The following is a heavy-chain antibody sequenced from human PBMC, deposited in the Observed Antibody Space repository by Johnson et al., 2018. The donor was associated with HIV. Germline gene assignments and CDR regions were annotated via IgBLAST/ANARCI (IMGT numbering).Heavy chain of an antibody. CDR1: GFTFSSYA. D-gene: IGHD6-13*01. Sequence: VQLVESGGGVVQPGRSLRLSCAASGFTFSSYAMSWVRQAPGKGLEWVSAISGSGGSTYYADSVKGRFTISRDNSKHTLYLQMNSLRAEDTAVYYCAKGSGSSWYIGAFDIWGQGTMVTVSS. V-gene: IGHV3-23*04. J-gene: IGHJ3*02. CDR3: AKGSGSSWYIGAFDI. CDR2: ISGSGGST.